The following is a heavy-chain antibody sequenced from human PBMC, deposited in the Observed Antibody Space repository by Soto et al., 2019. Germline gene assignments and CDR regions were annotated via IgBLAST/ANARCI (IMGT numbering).Heavy chain of an antibody. J-gene: IGHJ6*02. D-gene: IGHD3-3*01. CDR1: GYRFTNYW. CDR3: ARQYDSGVDV. V-gene: IGHV5-51*01. Sequence: GESLQISCKGSGYRFTNYWIGWVRQRPGNGLEWMGIIFPGDSETRYSPSFRGQVTISADKSISTAYLQCSSLKASDTAMYYSARQYDSGVDVWGQGTTVTLSS. CDR2: IFPGDSET.